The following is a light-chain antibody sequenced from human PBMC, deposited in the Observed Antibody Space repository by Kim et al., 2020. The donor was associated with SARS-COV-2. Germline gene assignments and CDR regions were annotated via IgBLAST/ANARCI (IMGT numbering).Light chain of an antibody. Sequence: QRVINLCSGSSTDIGSTTVILSQQQPRAATKRHISLSNQTHSGVPDRVSGSKSGTSASLAISRFQFEDEADYYCASSDETMTGRVVFRGGTKLTV. CDR2: LSN. V-gene: IGLV1-44*01. CDR1: STDIGSTT. CDR3: ASSDETMTGRVV. J-gene: IGLJ2*01.